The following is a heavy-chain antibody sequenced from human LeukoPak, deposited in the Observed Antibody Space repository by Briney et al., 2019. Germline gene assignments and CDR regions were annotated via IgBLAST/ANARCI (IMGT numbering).Heavy chain of an antibody. CDR3: VRNIWFGEFTASNCFDP. J-gene: IGHJ5*02. Sequence: ASVKVSCKASGYTFTGYYMHWVRQAPGQGLEWMGWINPNSGGTNYAQKFQGRVTMTRDTSFSTAYMELSRLRSDDSAGYYCVRNIWFGEFTASNCFDPWGQGTLVTVSS. CDR1: GYTFTGYY. CDR2: INPNSGGT. V-gene: IGHV1-2*02. D-gene: IGHD3-10*01.